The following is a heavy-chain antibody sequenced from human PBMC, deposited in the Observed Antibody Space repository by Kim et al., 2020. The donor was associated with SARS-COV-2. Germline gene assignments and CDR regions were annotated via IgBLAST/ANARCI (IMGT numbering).Heavy chain of an antibody. CDR1: GFTFSNYW. CDR3: ARGTFQQGFDP. J-gene: IGHJ5*02. V-gene: IGHV3-74*01. CDR2: INSDGGDT. Sequence: GGSLRLSCEASGFTFSNYWMNWVRQGPGKGLVWVSRINSDGGDTHYADSVKGRFTISRDNAENTLHLQLNSLGVEDTAIYYCARGTFQQGFDPWGQGTLGTASS.